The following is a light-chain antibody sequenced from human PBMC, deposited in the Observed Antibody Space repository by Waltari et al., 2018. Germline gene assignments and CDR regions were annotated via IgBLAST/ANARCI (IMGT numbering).Light chain of an antibody. V-gene: IGLV2-11*01. Sequence: QSALNKPRTVSGSPGQSVTISCTGGSSDIGTYTYVSWYQHHPGQAPKVIIYDVTERSSGVPDRFSGFKSGNTASMTISGLQAEDEADYYCCSYAGGPYVSGSGTKVSVL. CDR3: CSYAGGPYV. CDR2: DVT. J-gene: IGLJ1*01. CDR1: SSDIGTYTY.